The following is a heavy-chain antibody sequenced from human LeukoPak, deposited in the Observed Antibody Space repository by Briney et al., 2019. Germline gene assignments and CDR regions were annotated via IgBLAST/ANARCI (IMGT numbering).Heavy chain of an antibody. D-gene: IGHD3-22*01. V-gene: IGHV5-51*01. J-gene: IGHJ3*02. Sequence: GESLKISCKGSGYSFTSYWIGWVRQMPGKGLGWMGIIFPGDSDTRYSPSFQGQVTISADKSISTAYLQWSSLKASDTAMYYCARRPVSSDSPRHAFDIWGQGTMVTVSS. CDR1: GYSFTSYW. CDR3: ARRPVSSDSPRHAFDI. CDR2: IFPGDSDT.